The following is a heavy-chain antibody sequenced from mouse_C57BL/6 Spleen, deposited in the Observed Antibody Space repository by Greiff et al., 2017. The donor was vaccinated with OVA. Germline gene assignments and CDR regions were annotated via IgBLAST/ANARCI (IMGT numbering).Heavy chain of an antibody. D-gene: IGHD2-3*01. CDR2: IYPRSGNT. CDR3: ARWRLYDGYDLPWLEY. V-gene: IGHV1-81*01. CDR1: GYTFTSYG. J-gene: IGHJ3*01. Sequence: QVQLQQSGAELARPGASVKLSCKASGYTFTSYGISWVKQRTGQGLEWIGEIYPRSGNTYYNEKFKGQATLTADTSSSTAYMELRSLTSEDSAVYFCARWRLYDGYDLPWLEYWGQGTLVTGSA.